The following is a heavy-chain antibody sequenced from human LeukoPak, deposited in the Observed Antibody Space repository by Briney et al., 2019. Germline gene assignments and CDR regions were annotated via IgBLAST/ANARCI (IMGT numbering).Heavy chain of an antibody. V-gene: IGHV3-33*01. CDR3: ARGLPPVMKYYFDY. J-gene: IGHJ4*02. Sequence: GGSLRLSCAASGFTFNSYGMHWVRQAPGKGLEWVAVMWYDGSNRYYADSVKGRFTISRDDSKNTLYLQMNSLRAEDTAMYYCARGLPPVMKYYFDYWGQGTLVTVSS. D-gene: IGHD4-11*01. CDR2: MWYDGSNR. CDR1: GFTFNSYG.